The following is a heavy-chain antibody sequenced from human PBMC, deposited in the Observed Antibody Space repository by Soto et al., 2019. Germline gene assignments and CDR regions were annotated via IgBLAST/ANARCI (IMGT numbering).Heavy chain of an antibody. V-gene: IGHV3-30*18. CDR2: ISYDGSNK. CDR3: AKERVLRFLEWLAHDAFDI. J-gene: IGHJ3*02. Sequence: QVQVVESGGGVVQPGRSLRLSCAASGFTFSSYGMHWVRQAPGKGLEWVAVISYDGSNKYYADSVKGRFTISRDNSKNTLYLQMNSLRAEDTAVYYCAKERVLRFLEWLAHDAFDIWGQGTMVTVSS. CDR1: GFTFSSYG. D-gene: IGHD3-3*01.